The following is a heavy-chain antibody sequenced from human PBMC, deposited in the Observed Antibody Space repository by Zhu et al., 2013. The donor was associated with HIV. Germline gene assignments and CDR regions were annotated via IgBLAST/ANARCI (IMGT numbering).Heavy chain of an antibody. CDR1: GGTFSSYA. CDR2: IIPIFGTA. V-gene: IGHV1-69*06. J-gene: IGHJ6*02. Sequence: VQLVQSGAEVKKPGSSVKVSCKASGGTFSSYAICWVRQAPGQGLEWMGGIIPIFGTANYAQKFQGRVTITADKSTSTAYMELSSLRSEDTAVYYCASPSVYYGRTDYYYYGMDVWGQGTTVTVSS. CDR3: ASPSVYYGRTDYYYYGMDV. D-gene: IGHD3-10*01.